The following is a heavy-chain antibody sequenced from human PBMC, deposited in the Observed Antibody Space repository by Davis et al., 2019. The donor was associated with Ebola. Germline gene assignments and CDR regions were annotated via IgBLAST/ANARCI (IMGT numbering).Heavy chain of an antibody. CDR3: AREMIGGAGRFDS. V-gene: IGHV1-3*01. J-gene: IGHJ5*01. CDR2: IDGDNGNT. CDR1: VYTFSAYA. Sequence: ASVTVSCKASVYTFSAYAMHWVRQALGQRLEWMGWIDGDNGNTKYSEKFQGRVTITRDTFATTAYMELSSLSSEDTAVYYCAREMIGGAGRFDSWGLGTLVTVSS. D-gene: IGHD3-22*01.